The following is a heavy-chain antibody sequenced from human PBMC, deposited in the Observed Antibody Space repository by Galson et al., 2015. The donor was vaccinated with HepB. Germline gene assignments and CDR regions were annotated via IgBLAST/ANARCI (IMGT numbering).Heavy chain of an antibody. D-gene: IGHD3/OR15-3a*01. V-gene: IGHV3-74*01. CDR3: VRDLDVWQLDS. CDR1: GFSFSTYW. Sequence: SLRLSCAASGFSFSTYWMHWVRQAPGKGLVWVSRITPEGTGATYADSVRGRFTISRDNTRNTLYLQIDSLRAEDTAFYHCVRDLDVWQLDSWGQGTLVTVSS. J-gene: IGHJ4*02. CDR2: ITPEGTGA.